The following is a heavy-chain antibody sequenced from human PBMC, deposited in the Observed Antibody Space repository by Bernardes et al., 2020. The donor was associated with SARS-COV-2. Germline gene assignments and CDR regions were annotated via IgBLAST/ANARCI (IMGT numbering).Heavy chain of an antibody. J-gene: IGHJ5*02. CDR1: GDSISSDY. CDR2: IHYSGTT. D-gene: IGHD2-15*01. Sequence: SETLSLTCTVSGDSISSDYWSWIRQPPGKGLEWIGYIHYSGTTNYNPSLKSRVTISIATSKKHFSLRLSSVTAADTALYYCAASPGYCSGGNCRYWFDPWGQGTLVTVSS. V-gene: IGHV4-59*01. CDR3: AASPGYCSGGNCRYWFDP.